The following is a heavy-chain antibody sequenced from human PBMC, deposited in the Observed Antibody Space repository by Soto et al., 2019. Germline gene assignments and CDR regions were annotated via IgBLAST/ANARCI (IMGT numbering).Heavy chain of an antibody. D-gene: IGHD3-16*02. V-gene: IGHV3-23*01. CDR3: AKDYSYRSIYYYGMDV. CDR2: ISGSGGST. Sequence: GGSLRLSCAASGFTFSSYAMSWVRQAPGKGLEWVSAISGSGGSTYYADSVKGRFTISRDNSKNTLYLQMNSLRAEDTAVYYCAKDYSYRSIYYYGMDVWGQGTTVTVSS. CDR1: GFTFSSYA. J-gene: IGHJ6*02.